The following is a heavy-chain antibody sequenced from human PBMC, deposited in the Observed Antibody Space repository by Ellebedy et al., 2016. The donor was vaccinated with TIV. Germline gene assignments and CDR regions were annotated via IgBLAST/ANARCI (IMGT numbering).Heavy chain of an antibody. V-gene: IGHV3-23*01. Sequence: GGSLRLXXAASGFTFSNYAMSWVRQAPGKGLEWVSGISAGGGSTYYADSVKGRFTISRDNSKNTLYLQMNSLRAEDTAVYYCAKGLFPDYYDISGDAFDIWGQGTMVTVSS. J-gene: IGHJ3*02. CDR3: AKGLFPDYYDISGDAFDI. CDR2: ISAGGGST. CDR1: GFTFSNYA. D-gene: IGHD3-22*01.